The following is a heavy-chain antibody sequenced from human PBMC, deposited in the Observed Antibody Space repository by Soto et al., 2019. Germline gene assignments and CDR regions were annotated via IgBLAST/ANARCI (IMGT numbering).Heavy chain of an antibody. V-gene: IGHV3-49*03. D-gene: IGHD5-18*01. CDR3: TREGAVDTAIYSYYYYGMDV. Sequence: GGSLRLSCTASGFTFGDYAMSWFRQAPGKGLEWVGFIRSKAYGGTTEYAASVKGRFTISRDDSKSIAYLQMNSLKTEDTAVYYCTREGAVDTAIYSYYYYGMDVWGQGTTVTVSS. CDR1: GFTFGDYA. J-gene: IGHJ6*02. CDR2: IRSKAYGGTT.